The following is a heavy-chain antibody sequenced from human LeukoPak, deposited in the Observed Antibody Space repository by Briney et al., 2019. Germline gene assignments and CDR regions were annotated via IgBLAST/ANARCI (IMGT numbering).Heavy chain of an antibody. CDR2: INYSGST. J-gene: IGHJ5*02. CDR1: GYSITSGYY. CDR3: ARDQGAVAGIDP. V-gene: IGHV4-38-2*02. Sequence: SETLSLTCSVSGYSITSGYYWGWIRQPPGKGLEWIGRINYSGSTYYNPSLESRVTISIDTSKNQFSVKLTSVTAADTAVYHCARDQGAVAGIDPWGQGTLVTVSS. D-gene: IGHD6-19*01.